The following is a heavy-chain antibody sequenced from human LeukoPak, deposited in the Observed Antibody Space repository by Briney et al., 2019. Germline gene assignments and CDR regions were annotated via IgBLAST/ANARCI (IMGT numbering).Heavy chain of an antibody. Sequence: GGSLRLSCAASGFTFSDYYMSWIRQAPGKGLVWVSRINSDGSSTSYADSVKGRFTISRDNAKNMLYLQMNSLRVEDTAVYYCVREEAIHHDYFDFWGQGTLVTVSS. V-gene: IGHV3-74*01. D-gene: IGHD2-21*01. CDR1: GFTFSDYY. CDR3: VREEAIHHDYFDF. CDR2: INSDGSST. J-gene: IGHJ4*02.